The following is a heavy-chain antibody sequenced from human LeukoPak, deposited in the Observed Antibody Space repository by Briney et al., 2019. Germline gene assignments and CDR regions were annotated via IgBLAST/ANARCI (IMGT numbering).Heavy chain of an antibody. V-gene: IGHV5-51*01. CDR2: IYPGDSVT. CDR1: GYIFTTYW. J-gene: IGHJ4*02. CDR3: ATKKTATSPFDY. Sequence: GESLKISCKGSGYIFTTYWIGWVRQMPGKGLEWMGIIYPGDSVTTYSSSLQGHVTISVDKSINTAYLQWSSLKASDTAIYYCATKKTATSPFDYWGQGTLVTVSS. D-gene: IGHD1/OR15-1a*01.